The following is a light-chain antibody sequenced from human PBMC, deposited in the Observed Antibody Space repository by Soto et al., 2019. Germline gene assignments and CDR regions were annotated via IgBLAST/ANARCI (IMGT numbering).Light chain of an antibody. V-gene: IGKV1-5*01. CDR3: KQYNTYPWT. CDR2: DTS. J-gene: IGKJ1*01. Sequence: DIQMTQSPSSLSASIGDRVTITCRASQSLSSWVAWYQKKPDKGPQLLISDTSRLETGVPPRFSGSGSGAHFSHTIRWLQPDVSEIYFCKQYNTYPWTFGQGPKGEIK. CDR1: QSLSSW.